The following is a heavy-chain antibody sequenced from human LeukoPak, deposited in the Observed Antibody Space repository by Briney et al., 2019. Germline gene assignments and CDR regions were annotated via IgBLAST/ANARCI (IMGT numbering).Heavy chain of an antibody. Sequence: GGSLRLSCAASGFTFSSYGMSWVRQAPGKGVEWVSAISGSGGSTYYADSVRGGFTISRDNSKNTLYVQMNSLRAEDTAVYYCAELGITMIGGVWGKGTAVTISS. V-gene: IGHV3-23*01. J-gene: IGHJ6*04. CDR1: GFTFSSYG. CDR2: ISGSGGST. D-gene: IGHD3-10*02. CDR3: AELGITMIGGV.